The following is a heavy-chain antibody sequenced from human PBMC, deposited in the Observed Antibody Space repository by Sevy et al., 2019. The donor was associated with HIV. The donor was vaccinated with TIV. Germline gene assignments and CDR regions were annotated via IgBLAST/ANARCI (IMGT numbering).Heavy chain of an antibody. V-gene: IGHV1-2*02. CDR2: INPDSGGP. Sequence: ASVKVSCKASGYTFTGYYMHWMRQAPGQGLEWMVWINPDSGGPTYAPKFQGRVTLTRDTSISTAYMDLSRLKSDYMAVYYCVRDDRDGYFEYWGQGTLVTVSS. CDR3: VRDDRDGYFEY. CDR1: GYTFTGYY. J-gene: IGHJ4*02.